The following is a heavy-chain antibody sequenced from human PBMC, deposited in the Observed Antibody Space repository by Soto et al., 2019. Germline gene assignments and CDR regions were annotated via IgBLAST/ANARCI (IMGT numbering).Heavy chain of an antibody. J-gene: IGHJ4*02. CDR2: ISGSGGST. V-gene: IGHV3-23*01. CDR3: AMGQWLVRSYFDY. Sequence: PGGSLRLSCAASGFTFSSYAMSWVRQAPGKGLEWVSAISGSGGSTYYADSVKGRFTISRDNSKNTLYLQMNSLRAEDTAVYYCAMGQWLVRSYFDYWGQGTLVTVSS. D-gene: IGHD6-19*01. CDR1: GFTFSSYA.